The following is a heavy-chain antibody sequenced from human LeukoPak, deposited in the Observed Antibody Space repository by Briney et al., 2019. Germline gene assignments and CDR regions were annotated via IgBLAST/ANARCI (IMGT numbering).Heavy chain of an antibody. CDR1: GGSFSGYY. Sequence: SETLSLTCAVYGGSFSGYYWSWIRQPPGKGLEWIGEINHSGSTNYNPSLKSRVTISVDTSKNQFSLKLSSVTAADTAVYYCARDRDQSFDYWGQGTLVTVSS. CDR3: ARDRDQSFDY. CDR2: INHSGST. V-gene: IGHV4-34*01. J-gene: IGHJ4*02.